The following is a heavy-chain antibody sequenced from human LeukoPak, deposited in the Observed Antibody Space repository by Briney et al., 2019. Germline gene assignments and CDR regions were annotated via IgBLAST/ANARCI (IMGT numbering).Heavy chain of an antibody. CDR2: IYYSGST. CDR3: ERSIDDWLSYYFDY. CDR1: GGSISSSSYY. D-gene: IGHD3-9*01. J-gene: IGHJ4*02. V-gene: IGHV4-39*07. Sequence: SETLSLTCTVSGGSISSSSYYWGWIRQPPGKGLEWIGSIYYSGSTYYNPSLKSRVTISVDTSKNQFSLKLSSVTAADTAVYYCERSIDDWLSYYFDYWGQGTLVTVSS.